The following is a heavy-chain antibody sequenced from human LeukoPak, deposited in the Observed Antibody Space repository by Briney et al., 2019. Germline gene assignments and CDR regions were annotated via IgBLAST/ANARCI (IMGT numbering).Heavy chain of an antibody. J-gene: IGHJ4*02. V-gene: IGHV3-74*01. CDR2: INGGGSST. CDR3: ARDGVPAAADY. CDR1: GFTFSRHW. D-gene: IGHD2-2*01. Sequence: GGSLRLSCVVSGFTFSRHWMRWVRQAPGKGLVWVSHINGGGSSTNYADSVRGRFTISRDSAKNTLYLQMNSLRAEDTAVYYCARDGVPAAADYWGQGTVVTVSS.